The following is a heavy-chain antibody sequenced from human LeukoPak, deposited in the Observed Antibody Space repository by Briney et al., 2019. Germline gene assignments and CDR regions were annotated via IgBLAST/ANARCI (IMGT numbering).Heavy chain of an antibody. V-gene: IGHV3-7*01. CDR2: IKQDGSEK. CDR1: GFTFSSSW. J-gene: IGHJ4*02. CDR3: ARDKFGGTDY. D-gene: IGHD3-16*01. Sequence: GGSLRLSCVASGFTFSSSWMSWVRQAPGKGLEWVANIKQDGSEKYYVDSVKGRFTISRDNAKNSLYLQMNSLRAEDTAVYYCARDKFGGTDYWGQGTLVTVSS.